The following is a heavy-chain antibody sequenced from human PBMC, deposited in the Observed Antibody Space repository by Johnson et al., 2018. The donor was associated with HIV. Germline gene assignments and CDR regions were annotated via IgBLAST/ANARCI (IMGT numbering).Heavy chain of an antibody. CDR1: GFTFSSYG. D-gene: IGHD1-26*01. V-gene: IGHV3-30*18. J-gene: IGHJ3*02. Sequence: QVQLVESGGGVVQPGRSLRLSCAASGFTFSSYGMHWVRQAPGKGLEWVAVISYDGSNKYYADSVKGRFTISRDNSKNTLYLQMNSLRAEDTAVYYCAQGAAWELLRPDAFDIWGQGTMGTGSS. CDR2: ISYDGSNK. CDR3: AQGAAWELLRPDAFDI.